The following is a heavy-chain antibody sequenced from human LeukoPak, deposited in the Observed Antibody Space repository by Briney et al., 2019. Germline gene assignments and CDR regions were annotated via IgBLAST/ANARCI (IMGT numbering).Heavy chain of an antibody. CDR3: AREGSGGSYYCDY. CDR2: IYSGGST. D-gene: IGHD1-26*01. V-gene: IGHV3-53*01. J-gene: IGHJ4*02. CDR1: GFIVSTHY. Sequence: GGSLRLSCAASGFIVSTHYMSWVRQAPGKGLEWVSVIYSGGSTYYADSVKGRFTISRDNAKNSLYLQMNSLRAEDTALYYCAREGSGGSYYCDYWGQGTLVTVSS.